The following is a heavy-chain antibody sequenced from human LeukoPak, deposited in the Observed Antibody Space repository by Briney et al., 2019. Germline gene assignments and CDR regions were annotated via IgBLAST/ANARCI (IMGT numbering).Heavy chain of an antibody. D-gene: IGHD6-6*01. J-gene: IGHJ5*02. CDR3: ASLAARRRTPTYNWFDP. CDR2: INHSGST. CDR1: GGSFSGYY. Sequence: SETLSLTCAVYGGSFSGYYWSWIRQPPGKGLEWIREINHSGSTNYNPSLKSRVTISVDTSKNQFSLKLSSVTAADTAVYYCASLAARRRTPTYNWFDPWGQGTLVTVSS. V-gene: IGHV4-34*01.